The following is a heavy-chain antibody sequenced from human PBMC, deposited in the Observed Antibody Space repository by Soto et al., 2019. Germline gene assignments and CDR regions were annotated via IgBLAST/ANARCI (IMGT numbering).Heavy chain of an antibody. V-gene: IGHV3-23*01. J-gene: IGHJ4*02. Sequence: EVHLLESGGGLVQPGGSLRLSCAASGFTFSNYAMNWVRQAPGKGLEWVSVISDSGDSTYYADSVKGRFTISRDKSKNTLYLHMNSLTAEDTAVYYCAKDGVSGSGKYYFDYWGQGTLVTVSS. D-gene: IGHD3-10*01. CDR3: AKDGVSGSGKYYFDY. CDR2: ISDSGDST. CDR1: GFTFSNYA.